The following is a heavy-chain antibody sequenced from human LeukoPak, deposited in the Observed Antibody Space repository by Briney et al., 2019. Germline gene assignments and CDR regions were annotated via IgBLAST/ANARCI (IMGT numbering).Heavy chain of an antibody. V-gene: IGHV1-69*13. Sequence: GASVKVSCKASGGTFSSYAISWVRQAPGQGLEWMGGIIPIFGTANYAQKFQGRVTITADESTSTVYMELSSLRSEDTAVYYCARPARGYSYGHTFDYWGQGTLVTVSS. CDR2: IIPIFGTA. D-gene: IGHD5-18*01. CDR1: GGTFSSYA. J-gene: IGHJ4*02. CDR3: ARPARGYSYGHTFDY.